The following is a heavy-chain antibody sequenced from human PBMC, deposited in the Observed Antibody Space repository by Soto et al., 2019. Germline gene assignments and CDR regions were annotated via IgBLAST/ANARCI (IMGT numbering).Heavy chain of an antibody. CDR2: INHSGSG. CDR1: GGPFNGYY. CDR3: ARVVRGWHQEFDS. D-gene: IGHD2-21*01. Sequence: PSETLSLTCAAYGGPFNGYYCLWIRQPPGTGLEWNGEINHSGSGNYNPSLKSRVTISLDTSKNPFSLKLDSVTAADTAVYYCARVVRGWHQEFDSCGQGTLVTVSS. V-gene: IGHV4-34*01. J-gene: IGHJ4*02.